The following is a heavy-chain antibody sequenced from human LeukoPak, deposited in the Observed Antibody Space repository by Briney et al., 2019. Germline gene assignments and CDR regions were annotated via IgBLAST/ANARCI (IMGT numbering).Heavy chain of an antibody. V-gene: IGHV1-69*13. J-gene: IGHJ5*02. CDR2: IIPIFGTA. Sequence: ASVKVSCKASGGTFSSYAISWVRQAPGQGLEWMGGIIPIFGTANYAQKFQGRVTITADESTSTAYMELSSLRSEDTAVYYCARWVFDDILTGSPGWFDPWGQGTLVTVSS. D-gene: IGHD3-9*01. CDR3: ARWVFDDILTGSPGWFDP. CDR1: GGTFSSYA.